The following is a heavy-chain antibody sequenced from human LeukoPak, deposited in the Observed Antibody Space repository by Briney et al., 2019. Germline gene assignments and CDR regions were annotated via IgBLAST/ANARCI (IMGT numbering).Heavy chain of an antibody. J-gene: IGHJ4*02. CDR3: ARERGEEYSSGWYKRNFFDN. CDR1: GGSISSSYYY. V-gene: IGHV4-39*07. D-gene: IGHD6-19*01. Sequence: SETLSLTCTVSGGSISSSYYYWGWIRRPPGKGLEWIGSIYNSGSTHYNPSLKSRVTISVDTSKNQFSLKLSSVTAADTAIYYCARERGEEYSSGWYKRNFFDNWGQGTRVTVSS. CDR2: IYNSGST.